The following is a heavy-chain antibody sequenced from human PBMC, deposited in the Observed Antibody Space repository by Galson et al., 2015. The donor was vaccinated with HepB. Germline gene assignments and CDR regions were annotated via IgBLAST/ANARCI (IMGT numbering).Heavy chain of an antibody. CDR3: ARDQWYSSRTPNWYFDL. CDR2: IYYSGST. CDR1: GGSINSYY. V-gene: IGHV4-59*01. Sequence: SETLSLTCTVSGGSINSYYWSWIRQPPGKGLEWIGYIYYSGSTNYNPSLKSRVTISVDTSKNQFSLKLSSVTAADTAVYYCARDQWYSSRTPNWYFDLWGRGTLVTVSS. J-gene: IGHJ2*01. D-gene: IGHD6-13*01.